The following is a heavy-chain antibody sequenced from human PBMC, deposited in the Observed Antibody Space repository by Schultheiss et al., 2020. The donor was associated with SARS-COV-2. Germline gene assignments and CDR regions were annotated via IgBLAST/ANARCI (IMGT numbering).Heavy chain of an antibody. CDR2: IKSKSDGGTT. J-gene: IGHJ4*02. CDR3: TTKTPYYYGSGSQTRFDY. V-gene: IGHV3-15*01. Sequence: GESLKISCAASGFTFSSYAMSWVRQAPGKGPEWVGHIKSKSDGGTTDYAAPVKGRFTISRDDSKNTLYLQMNSLKTEDTAVYYCTTKTPYYYGSGSQTRFDYWGQGTLVTVSS. CDR1: GFTFSSYA. D-gene: IGHD3-10*01.